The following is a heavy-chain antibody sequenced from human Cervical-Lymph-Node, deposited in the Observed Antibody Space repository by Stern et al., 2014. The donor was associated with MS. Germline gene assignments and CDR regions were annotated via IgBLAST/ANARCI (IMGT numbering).Heavy chain of an antibody. CDR2: IIPLFGTA. V-gene: IGHV1-69*01. CDR1: GDTLSNSA. D-gene: IGHD1-14*01. Sequence: QVQLLQPGAEVKKPGSSVRVSCKAYGDTLSNSAFSWVRQAPGQGLEWMGGIIPLFGTARYAQNLQGRVTITADESTNTAYMELSSLRSDDTAVYYCARDSEVLFAMDVWGQGTTVTVSS. J-gene: IGHJ6*02. CDR3: ARDSEVLFAMDV.